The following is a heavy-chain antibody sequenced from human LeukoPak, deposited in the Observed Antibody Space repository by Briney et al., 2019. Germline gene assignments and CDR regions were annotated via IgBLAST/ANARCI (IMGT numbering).Heavy chain of an antibody. CDR2: ISAYNGNT. CDR3: AREGPLTGYFDYYYYYGMDV. Sequence: ASVKVSCKASGYTFTSYGISWVRQAPGQGLEWMGWISAYNGNTNYAQKLQGRVTMTTDTSTSTACMELRSLRSDDTAVYYCAREGPLTGYFDYYYYYGMDVWGQGTTVTVSS. V-gene: IGHV1-18*01. D-gene: IGHD3-9*01. J-gene: IGHJ6*02. CDR1: GYTFTSYG.